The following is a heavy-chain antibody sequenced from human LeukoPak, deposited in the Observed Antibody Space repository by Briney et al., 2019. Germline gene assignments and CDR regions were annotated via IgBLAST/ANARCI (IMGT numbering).Heavy chain of an antibody. J-gene: IGHJ4*02. Sequence: SETLSLTCTVSGGSISSTNWWSWVRQPPGKGLEWIGKIFHRGSTNYNPTLKRRVTISVDKSKNQFSLKLSSVTAADTAVYYCARDSAGQQPSLFDYWGQGTLVTVSS. CDR3: ARDSAGQQPSLFDY. CDR1: GGSISSTNW. CDR2: IFHRGST. V-gene: IGHV4-4*02. D-gene: IGHD6-13*01.